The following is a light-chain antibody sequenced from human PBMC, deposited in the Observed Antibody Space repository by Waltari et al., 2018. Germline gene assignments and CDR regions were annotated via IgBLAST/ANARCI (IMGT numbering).Light chain of an antibody. Sequence: DVQMTQSPSFLSAAVGDRVTIPCRTSQSISIYLNWYQQRPGKAPKFLIYAASSLQSGVPSRFSGSGSGTDFTLTISSLQPEDFATYYCQQGYSIPVTFGQGTKLEI. CDR3: QQGYSIPVT. J-gene: IGKJ2*01. V-gene: IGKV1-39*01. CDR1: QSISIY. CDR2: AAS.